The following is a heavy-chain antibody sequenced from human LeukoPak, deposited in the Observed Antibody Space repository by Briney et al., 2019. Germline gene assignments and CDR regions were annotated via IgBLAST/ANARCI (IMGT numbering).Heavy chain of an antibody. CDR2: IYHSGST. CDR1: GGSISSSGYS. J-gene: IGHJ3*02. V-gene: IGHV4-30-2*01. CDR3: ARVKQQLKDAFDI. Sequence: SETLSLTCAVSGGSISSSGYSWSWIRQPPGKGLEWIGYIYHSGSTYYNPSLKCRVTISVDRSKNQFSLKLSSVTAADTAVYYCARVKQQLKDAFDIWGQGTMVTVSS. D-gene: IGHD6-13*01.